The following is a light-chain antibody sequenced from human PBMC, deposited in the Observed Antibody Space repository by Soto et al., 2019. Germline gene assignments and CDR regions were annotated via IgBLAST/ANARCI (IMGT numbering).Light chain of an antibody. CDR1: RDISSW. Sequence: DIQMTQSPSSVSASVGDTVTITCRASRDISSWLAWYQQKPGTVPKLLIYIASSLQSGVPSRFSGSGSGTEFTLTISSLQPEDFATYYCQQYNSYSYTFGQGTKLEIK. CDR2: IAS. V-gene: IGKV1D-16*01. CDR3: QQYNSYSYT. J-gene: IGKJ2*01.